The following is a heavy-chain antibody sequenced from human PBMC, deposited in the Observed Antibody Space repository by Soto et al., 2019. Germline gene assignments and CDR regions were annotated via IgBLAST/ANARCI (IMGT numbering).Heavy chain of an antibody. Sequence: PGGSLRLSCAASGFTFSSYGMHWVRQAPGKGLEWVAVIWYDGSNKYYADSVKGRFTISRDNSKNTLYLQMNSLRAEDTAVYYCARGDYYDSSGFAAANFAFDIWGQGTMVTVSS. CDR2: IWYDGSNK. CDR1: GFTFSSYG. V-gene: IGHV3-33*01. D-gene: IGHD3-22*01. J-gene: IGHJ3*02. CDR3: ARGDYYDSSGFAAANFAFDI.